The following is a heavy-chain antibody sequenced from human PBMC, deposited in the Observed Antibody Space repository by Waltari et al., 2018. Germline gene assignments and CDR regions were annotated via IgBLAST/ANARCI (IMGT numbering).Heavy chain of an antibody. J-gene: IGHJ4*02. CDR3: ARVPFYCTNGVCYYYFDY. CDR1: ACSISRGSYY. D-gene: IGHD2-8*01. Sequence: QVQLQESGPGLVKPSQTLSLTCTVSACSISRGSYYSSWSRQPAGKGLEWFGRINTSGSTNYNPSLKSRVTISVDTSKNQFSLKLSSVTAADTAVYYCARVPFYCTNGVCYYYFDYWGQGTLVTVSS. V-gene: IGHV4-61*02. CDR2: INTSGST.